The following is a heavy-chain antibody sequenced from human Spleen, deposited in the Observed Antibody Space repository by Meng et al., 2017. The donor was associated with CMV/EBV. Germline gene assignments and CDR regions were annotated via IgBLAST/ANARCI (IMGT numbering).Heavy chain of an antibody. CDR3: ARRQRGYSSGWSFDY. V-gene: IGHV3-7*01. J-gene: IGHJ4*02. D-gene: IGHD6-19*01. CDR2: IKQDGSEK. CDR1: GFTFSNYW. Sequence: GESLKISCAASGFTFSNYWMTWVRQAPGKGLEWVANIKQDGSEKYYVDSVKGRFTISRDNAKNPLYLQMSSLRAEDTAVYYCARRQRGYSSGWSFDYWGQGTLVTVSS.